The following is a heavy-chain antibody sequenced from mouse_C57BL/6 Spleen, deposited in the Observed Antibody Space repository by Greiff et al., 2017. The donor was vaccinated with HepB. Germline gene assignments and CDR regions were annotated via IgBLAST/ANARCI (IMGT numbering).Heavy chain of an antibody. J-gene: IGHJ1*03. V-gene: IGHV1-83*01. CDR2: YPGSGNTY. CDR1: YTFTDYYM. Sequence: VQLKESGPELVKPGASVKMSCKASGYTFTDYYMHWVKQKPGKGLEWIGEIYPGSGNTYYNEKFKGKATLTADTSSSTAYMQLSSLTSEDSEVYFCASSLRFWYFDVLGTGTTVTVSS. CDR3: SSLRFWYFDV. D-gene: IGHD1-1*01.